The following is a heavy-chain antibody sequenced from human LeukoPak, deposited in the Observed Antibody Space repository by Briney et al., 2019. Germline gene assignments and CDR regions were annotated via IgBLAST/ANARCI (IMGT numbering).Heavy chain of an antibody. CDR1: GGSFSGYY. V-gene: IGHV4-34*01. Sequence: SETLSLTCAVYGGSFSGYYWSWIRQPPGKGLEWIGEINHSGSTNYNPSLKSRVTISVDTSKNQFSLKLSSVTAADTAVYYCARGLQWLVKYYFDYWGQGTLDTVSS. J-gene: IGHJ4*02. D-gene: IGHD6-19*01. CDR3: ARGLQWLVKYYFDY. CDR2: INHSGST.